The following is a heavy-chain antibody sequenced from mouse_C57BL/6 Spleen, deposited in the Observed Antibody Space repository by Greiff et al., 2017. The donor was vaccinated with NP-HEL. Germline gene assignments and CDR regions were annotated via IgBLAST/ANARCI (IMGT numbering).Heavy chain of an antibody. V-gene: IGHV14-4*01. Sequence: DVHLVESGAELVRPGASVKLSCTASGFNIKDDYMHWVKQRPEQGLEWIGWIDPENGDTEYASKFQGKATITADTSSNTAYLQLSSLTSEDTAVYYCTSGGRAWFAYWGQGTLVTVSA. CDR2: IDPENGDT. CDR1: GFNIKDDY. J-gene: IGHJ3*01. CDR3: TSGGRAWFAY.